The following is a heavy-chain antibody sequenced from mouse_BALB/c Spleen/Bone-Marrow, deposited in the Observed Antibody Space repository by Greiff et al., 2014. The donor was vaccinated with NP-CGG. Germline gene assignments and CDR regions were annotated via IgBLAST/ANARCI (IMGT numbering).Heavy chain of an antibody. CDR1: GYTFTSYW. CDR2: IYPGKSDT. J-gene: IGHJ2*01. V-gene: IGHV1-5*01. CDR3: TTLARNYFDY. Sequence: VQLQQSGTVLARPGASVKMSCKASGYTFTSYWIHWVKQRPGQGLEWIGTIYPGKSDTTYNQKFKGKAKLTAVTSTSTAYMELSSLTNEDSAVYYCTTLARNYFDYWGQGTTLTVSS. D-gene: IGHD3-1*01.